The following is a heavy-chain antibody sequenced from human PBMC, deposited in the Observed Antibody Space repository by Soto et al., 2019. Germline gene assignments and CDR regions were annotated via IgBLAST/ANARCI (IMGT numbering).Heavy chain of an antibody. CDR1: GYTFINYF. CDR2: VHPSRGTA. Sequence: QAQLLQSGAEMKKPGASVKVSCKASGYTFINYFIHWVRQAPGQGLEWIGIVHPSRGTADYAQKFKGRVTLTTDMPTGTVYMDLSSLGSEDTAVYYCARPLIGNTVDLWGQGTTVIVSS. J-gene: IGHJ3*01. V-gene: IGHV1-46*01. D-gene: IGHD1-7*01. CDR3: ARPLIGNTVDL.